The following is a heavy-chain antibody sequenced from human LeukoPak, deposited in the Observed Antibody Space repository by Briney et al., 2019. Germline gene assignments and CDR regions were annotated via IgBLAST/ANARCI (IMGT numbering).Heavy chain of an antibody. V-gene: IGHV3-43*02. D-gene: IGHD4-23*01. Sequence: PGGSLRLSCAASGLPFDDYARDWVRQAPGKGLEWVSLISGDGGSTYYADSVKGRFTISRDNSKNSLYLPMNSLRTEDTALYYCAKEVVTFYDYYGMDVSPQGPTVTVSS. CDR3: AKEVVTFYDYYGMDV. CDR1: GLPFDDYA. CDR2: ISGDGGST. J-gene: IGHJ6*01.